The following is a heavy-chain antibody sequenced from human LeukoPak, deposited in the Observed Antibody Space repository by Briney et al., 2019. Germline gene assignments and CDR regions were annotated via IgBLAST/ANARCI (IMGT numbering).Heavy chain of an antibody. Sequence: GGSLRLSCAASGFTFSNYWMSWVRQAPGKGLEWVANMKQDGSEKYYVDSVEGRFTISRDNAKNSLCLQMNSLRAEDTAVYYCARRRCSSTSCFVDYWGQGTLVTVSS. CDR1: GFTFSNYW. J-gene: IGHJ4*02. CDR2: MKQDGSEK. V-gene: IGHV3-7*01. D-gene: IGHD2-2*01. CDR3: ARRRCSSTSCFVDY.